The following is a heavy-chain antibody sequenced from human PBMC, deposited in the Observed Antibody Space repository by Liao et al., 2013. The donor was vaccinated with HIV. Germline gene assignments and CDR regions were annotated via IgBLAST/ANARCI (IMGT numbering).Heavy chain of an antibody. J-gene: IGHJ3*02. CDR1: GASISSGDHY. V-gene: IGHV4-30-4*01. D-gene: IGHD3-22*01. Sequence: QVQLQESGPGLVRSSQTLSLTCTVSGASISSGDHYWSWIRQPPGKGLEWIGYIYYSGSTYYTPSLKSRVTISVDTSKNQFSLKLSSVTAADTAVYYCARDKYSDSSGYYPSDNDAFDIWGQGTMVTVSS. CDR2: IYYSGST. CDR3: ARDKYSDSSGYYPSDNDAFDI.